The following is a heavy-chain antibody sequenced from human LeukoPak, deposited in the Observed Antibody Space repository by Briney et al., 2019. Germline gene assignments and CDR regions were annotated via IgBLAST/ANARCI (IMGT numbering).Heavy chain of an antibody. Sequence: PGGSLRLSCAASGFTFSSYDMNWVRQAPGKGLEWVSYISTSVSTIYYADSVKGRFTISRDNAKNSLYLQMNSLRAEDTAVYYCARAGRNFDYWGQGTLVTVSS. CDR3: ARAGRNFDY. V-gene: IGHV3-48*03. CDR2: ISTSVSTI. J-gene: IGHJ4*02. D-gene: IGHD1-26*01. CDR1: GFTFSSYD.